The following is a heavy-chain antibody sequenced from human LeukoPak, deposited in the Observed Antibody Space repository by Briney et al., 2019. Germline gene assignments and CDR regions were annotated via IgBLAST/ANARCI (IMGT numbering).Heavy chain of an antibody. CDR1: GFTFSNAW. V-gene: IGHV3-15*01. D-gene: IGHD6-13*01. J-gene: IGHJ6*02. CDR3: TAEDRGIAAAFYYYYGMDV. Sequence: GGSPRLSCTASGFTFSNAWMSWVRQAPGKGLEWVGRIKSKTDGGTTDYAAPVKGRFTISRDDSKNTLYLQMNSLKTEDTAVYYCTAEDRGIAAAFYYYYGMDVWGQGTTVTVSS. CDR2: IKSKTDGGTT.